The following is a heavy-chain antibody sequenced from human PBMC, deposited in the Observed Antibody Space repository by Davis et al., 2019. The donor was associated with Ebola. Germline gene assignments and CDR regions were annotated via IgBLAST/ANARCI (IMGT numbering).Heavy chain of an antibody. CDR2: INPSGGST. V-gene: IGHV1-46*01. D-gene: IGHD2-21*02. CDR3: ARPAYCGGDCYSGGAFDI. CDR1: GYTFTSYY. Sequence: ASVTVSCKASGYTFTSYYMHWLRQAPGQGLEWMGIINPSGGSTSYAQKFQGRVTMTRDTSTSTVYMELSSLRSEDTAVYYCARPAYCGGDCYSGGAFDIWGQGTMVTVSS. J-gene: IGHJ3*02.